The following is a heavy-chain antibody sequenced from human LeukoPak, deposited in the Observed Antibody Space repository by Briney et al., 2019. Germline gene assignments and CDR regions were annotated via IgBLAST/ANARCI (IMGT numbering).Heavy chain of an antibody. CDR3: ARETSGSFPY. CDR2: INGDGSSP. J-gene: IGHJ4*02. V-gene: IGHV3-74*01. CDR1: GFTFSNYW. D-gene: IGHD2-15*01. Sequence: GGSLRLSCTASGFTFSNYWMQWVRQVPGKGLVWVSRINGDGSSPSYADSVKGRFTISRDNSKNTLYLHMNNLSAEDTAVYYCARETSGSFPYWGQGTLVTVSS.